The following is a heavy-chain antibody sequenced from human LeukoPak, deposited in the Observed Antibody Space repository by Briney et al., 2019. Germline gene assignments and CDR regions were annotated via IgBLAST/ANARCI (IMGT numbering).Heavy chain of an antibody. CDR2: IYYSGTT. CDR3: ARTYYYDSSGYYRGFDY. D-gene: IGHD3-22*01. J-gene: IGHJ4*02. V-gene: IGHV4-59*13. Sequence: KASETLSLTCTVSGGSISSYYWSWIRQPPAKGLEWIGHIYYSGTTNYNPSLKSRVTISVDTSKNQFSLKLTSMTAADTAVYYCARTYYYDSSGYYRGFDYWGQGTLVTVSS. CDR1: GGSISSYY.